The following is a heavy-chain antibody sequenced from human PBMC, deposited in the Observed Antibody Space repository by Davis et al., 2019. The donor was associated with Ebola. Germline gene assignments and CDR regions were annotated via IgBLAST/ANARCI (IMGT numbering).Heavy chain of an antibody. CDR2: IVVGSGNT. D-gene: IGHD2-21*01. CDR3: AADFGQYCDGDCYDY. J-gene: IGHJ4*02. CDR1: GFTFISSA. V-gene: IGHV1-58*02. Sequence: SVKVSCKASGFTFISSAMQWVRQARGQRLEWIGWIVVGSGNTNYAQKFQERVTITRDMSTSTAYMELSSLRSEDTAVYYCAADFGQYCDGDCYDYWGQGTLVTVSS.